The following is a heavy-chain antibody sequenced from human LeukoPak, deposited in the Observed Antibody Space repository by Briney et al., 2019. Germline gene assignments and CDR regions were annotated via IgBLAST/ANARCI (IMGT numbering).Heavy chain of an antibody. CDR1: GFTFRSLG. V-gene: IGHV3-30*19. D-gene: IGHD2-21*02. Sequence: QAGGSLRLSCPASGFTFRSLGLHWARQAPGKGLEWVAFVENDGTTKYYADSVKGRFSISRDHSKNTLFLQMNSLRPDDTSMYYCARGGVVVTAIRSSFVDYWGQGTLVTVSS. CDR3: ARGGVVVTAIRSSFVDY. J-gene: IGHJ4*02. CDR2: VENDGTTK.